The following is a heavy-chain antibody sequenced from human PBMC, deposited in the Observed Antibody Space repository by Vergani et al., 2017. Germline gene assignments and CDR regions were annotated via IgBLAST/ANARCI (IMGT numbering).Heavy chain of an antibody. CDR1: CDSISSNNC. CDR2: ICHTEDT. V-gene: IGHV4-4*03. Sequence: QVQLQESGPGLVKPPGTLSLTFAVSCDSISSNNCWTWVRQPPGKGLEWIGEICHTEDTKYSPSLKSRVTVSVDESRNLFSLRLNSVTAADTAVYYCATIGYRRWGYYFDYWGQGIMVTVSS. CDR3: ATIGYRRWGYYFDY. J-gene: IGHJ4*02. D-gene: IGHD2-2*02.